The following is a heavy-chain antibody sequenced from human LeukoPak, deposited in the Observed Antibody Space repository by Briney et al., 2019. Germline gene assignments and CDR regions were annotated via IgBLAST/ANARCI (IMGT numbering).Heavy chain of an antibody. CDR3: ARGDIAARPAYMDV. D-gene: IGHD6-6*01. Sequence: PSETLSLTCTVSGYSISSGYYWGWIRQPPGKGLEWIGSIYHSGSTYYNPSLKSRVTISVDKSKNQFSLKLSSVTAADTAVYYCARGDIAARPAYMDVWGKGTTVTVSS. V-gene: IGHV4-38-2*02. CDR2: IYHSGST. J-gene: IGHJ6*03. CDR1: GYSISSGYY.